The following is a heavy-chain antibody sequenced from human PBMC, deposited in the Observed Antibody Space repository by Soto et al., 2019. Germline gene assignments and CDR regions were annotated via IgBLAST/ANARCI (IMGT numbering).Heavy chain of an antibody. CDR3: ARGDSTDCSNGVCSFFYNHDMDV. V-gene: IGHV1-2*04. J-gene: IGHJ6*02. D-gene: IGHD2-8*01. Sequence: ASMKVSCKASGYSFTDYHIHWVRQAPGQGLEWLGRINPKSGGTSTAQKFQGWVTMTTDTSISTASMELTRLTSDDTAIYYCARGDSTDCSNGVCSFFYNHDMDVWGQGTTVTVSS. CDR2: INPKSGGT. CDR1: GYSFTDYH.